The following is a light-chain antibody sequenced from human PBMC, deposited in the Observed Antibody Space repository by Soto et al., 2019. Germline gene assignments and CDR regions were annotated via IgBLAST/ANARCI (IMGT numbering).Light chain of an antibody. Sequence: EIVMTQSPDTLSVSPGERATLSCRASQSVSSNLAWYQQKPGQAPRLLIYGASTRATGIPARFSGSGSGREFTLTISSLQSEDFAVYYCQQYNNWPPYTFGQGTRLEIK. V-gene: IGKV3-15*01. CDR3: QQYNNWPPYT. CDR1: QSVSSN. CDR2: GAS. J-gene: IGKJ2*01.